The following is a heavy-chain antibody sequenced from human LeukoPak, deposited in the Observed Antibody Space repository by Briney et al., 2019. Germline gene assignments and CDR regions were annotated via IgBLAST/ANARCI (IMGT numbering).Heavy chain of an antibody. CDR2: INPSGGST. J-gene: IGHJ4*02. Sequence: ASVTVSCKASGYTFTSYYMHWVRQAPGQGLEWMGIINPSGGSTSYAQKFQGRVTMTRDTSTSTVYMELSSLRSEDTAVYYCARGLIENTAMGPYDYWGQGTLVTVSS. D-gene: IGHD5-18*01. V-gene: IGHV1-46*01. CDR3: ARGLIENTAMGPYDY. CDR1: GYTFTSYY.